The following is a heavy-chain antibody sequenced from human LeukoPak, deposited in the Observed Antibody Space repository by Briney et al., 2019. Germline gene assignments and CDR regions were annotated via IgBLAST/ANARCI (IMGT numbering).Heavy chain of an antibody. J-gene: IGHJ4*02. Sequence: GSLRLSCAASGFTFSSYGMHWVRQAPGKGLEWVALIWYDGSNKYYADSAKGRLTISRDNSKNTLYLQMNSLRAEDTAVYYCAREGPRGNSQFDYWGQGTLVTVSS. V-gene: IGHV3-33*01. D-gene: IGHD2/OR15-2a*01. CDR1: GFTFSSYG. CDR2: IWYDGSNK. CDR3: AREGPRGNSQFDY.